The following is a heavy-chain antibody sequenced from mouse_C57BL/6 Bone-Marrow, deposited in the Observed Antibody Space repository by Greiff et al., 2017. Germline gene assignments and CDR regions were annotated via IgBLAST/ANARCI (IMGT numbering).Heavy chain of an antibody. J-gene: IGHJ3*01. V-gene: IGHV5-6*02. Sequence: EVKLVESGGDLVKPGGSLKLSCAASGFTFSSYGMSWVRQTPDKRLEWVATISSGGSYTYYPDSVKGRFTISRDNAKNTLYLQMSSLKSEDTAMYYWASHRDDGYWAPFAYWGQGTLVTVSA. D-gene: IGHD2-3*01. CDR1: GFTFSSYG. CDR2: ISSGGSYT. CDR3: ASHRDDGYWAPFAY.